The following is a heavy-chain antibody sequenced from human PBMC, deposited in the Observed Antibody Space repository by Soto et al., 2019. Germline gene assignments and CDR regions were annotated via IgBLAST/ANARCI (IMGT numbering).Heavy chain of an antibody. V-gene: IGHV3-23*01. Sequence: GGSLRLSCAASGFTFGNVAMAWVRQAPGKGLEWVSSISDNGGNTDYADSARGRFTLSRDNSKNTLYLQMNHLKAEDTAVYYCAKLYWNPRYFDSWGQGAGVTVSS. J-gene: IGHJ4*02. CDR1: GFTFGNVA. CDR2: ISDNGGNT. CDR3: AKLYWNPRYFDS. D-gene: IGHD1-1*01.